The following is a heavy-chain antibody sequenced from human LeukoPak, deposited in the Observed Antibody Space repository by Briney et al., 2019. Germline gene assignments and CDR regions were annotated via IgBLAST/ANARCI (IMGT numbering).Heavy chain of an antibody. D-gene: IGHD5-18*01. Sequence: SETLSLTCAVYGGSFSGYYWSWIRQPPGKGLEWIGYIYYSGSTNYNPSLKSRVTISVDTSKNQFSLKLSSVTAADTAVYYCARHRTAMARFDPWGQGTLVTVSS. CDR2: IYYSGST. V-gene: IGHV4-59*08. J-gene: IGHJ5*02. CDR3: ARHRTAMARFDP. CDR1: GGSFSGYY.